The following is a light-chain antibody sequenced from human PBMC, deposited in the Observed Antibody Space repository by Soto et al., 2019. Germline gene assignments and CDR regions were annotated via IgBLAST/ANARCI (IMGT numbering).Light chain of an antibody. Sequence: IQMTQSPSTLSASVGDRVTITCRASQSISSWLAWYQQKPGKAPKLLIYEASNLESGVPPRFSGSGSGSEFTLTISSLQRDDFATYYCQQYNGYQLTFGGGTKVEIK. CDR2: EAS. J-gene: IGKJ4*01. CDR3: QQYNGYQLT. V-gene: IGKV1-5*03. CDR1: QSISSW.